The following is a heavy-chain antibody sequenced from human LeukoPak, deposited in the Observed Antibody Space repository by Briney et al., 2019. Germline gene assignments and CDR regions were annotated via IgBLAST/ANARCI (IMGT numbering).Heavy chain of an antibody. CDR2: IYYSGST. CDR3: ARGRQPPFAS. J-gene: IGHJ4*02. Sequence: PSETLSLTCTVSGGSISSYYWSWIRQPPGKGLEWIGYIYYSGSTNYNPSLKSRVTISVDTSKNQFSLKLSSVTAADTAVYYCARGRQPPFASWGQGTLVTVSS. V-gene: IGHV4-59*08. D-gene: IGHD1-1*01. CDR1: GGSISSYY.